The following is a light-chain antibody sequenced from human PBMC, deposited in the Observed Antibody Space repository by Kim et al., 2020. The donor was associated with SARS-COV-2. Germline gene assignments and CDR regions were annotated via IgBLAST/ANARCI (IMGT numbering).Light chain of an antibody. CDR1: SSDVGAYNY. Sequence: QSALTQPASVSGSPGQSITISCTGTSSDVGAYNYVSWYQQHPGKAPKLMLYDVNNRPSGVSNRFSGSKSGNTASLTISGLQAEDEADYYCNSYTTTKTYVFGPGTKVTVL. CDR2: DVN. J-gene: IGLJ1*01. V-gene: IGLV2-14*03. CDR3: NSYTTTKTYV.